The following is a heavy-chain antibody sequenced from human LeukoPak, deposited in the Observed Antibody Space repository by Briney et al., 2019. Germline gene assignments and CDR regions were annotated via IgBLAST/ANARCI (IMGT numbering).Heavy chain of an antibody. V-gene: IGHV4-61*05. J-gene: IGHJ6*03. CDR2: IYYSGST. Sequence: SETLSLTCTVSGGSISSSYSYWAWIRQPPGKGLEWIGYIYYSGSTNYNPSLKSRVTISVDTSKNQFSLKLSSVTAADTAVYYCARVSNYGYYYYMDVWGKGTTVTVSS. CDR1: GGSISSSYSY. CDR3: ARVSNYGYYYYMDV. D-gene: IGHD4-11*01.